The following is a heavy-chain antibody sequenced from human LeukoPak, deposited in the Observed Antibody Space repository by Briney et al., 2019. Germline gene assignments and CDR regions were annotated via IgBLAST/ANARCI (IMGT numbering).Heavy chain of an antibody. Sequence: SETLSLTCTVSGGSMNDASYYWGWIRQPPGKGLEWIGSIYYSGSTYYNPSLKSRVTISVDTSKNQFSLKLSSVTAADTAVYYCARELRGGYSYGYAEGGFDYWGQGTLVTVSS. CDR1: GGSMNDASYY. V-gene: IGHV4-39*07. CDR3: ARELRGGYSYGYAEGGFDY. CDR2: IYYSGST. D-gene: IGHD5-18*01. J-gene: IGHJ4*02.